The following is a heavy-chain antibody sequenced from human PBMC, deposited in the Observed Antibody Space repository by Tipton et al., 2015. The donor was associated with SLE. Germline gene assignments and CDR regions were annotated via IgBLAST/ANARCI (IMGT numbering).Heavy chain of an antibody. Sequence: TLSLTCTVSGGSISSGGYYWSWIRQHPGKGLEWIGYIYYSGSTYYNPSLKSRVTISVDTSKNQFSLKLSSVTAADTAVYYCARHGNCSGGSCHSDYFDYWGQGTLVTVSS. CDR2: IYYSGST. CDR3: ARHGNCSGGSCHSDYFDY. V-gene: IGHV4-31*03. J-gene: IGHJ4*02. CDR1: GGSISSGGYY. D-gene: IGHD2-15*01.